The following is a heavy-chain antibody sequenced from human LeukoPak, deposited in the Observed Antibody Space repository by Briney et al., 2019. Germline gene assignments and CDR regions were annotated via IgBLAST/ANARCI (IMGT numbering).Heavy chain of an antibody. CDR3: ARDLVTTVTSWWFDP. D-gene: IGHD4-11*01. J-gene: IGHJ5*02. Sequence: ASVKVSCKASGYTFTGYYMHWVRQAPGQGLEWMGWINPNSGGTNYAQKFQGRVTMTRDTSISTAYMELSRLRSDDTAVYYCARDLVTTVTSWWFDPWGQGTLVTVSS. V-gene: IGHV1-2*02. CDR1: GYTFTGYY. CDR2: INPNSGGT.